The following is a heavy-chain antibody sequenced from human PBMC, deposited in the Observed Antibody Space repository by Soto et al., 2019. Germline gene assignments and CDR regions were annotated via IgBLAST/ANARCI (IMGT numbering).Heavy chain of an antibody. CDR3: AREVRAAADGWGWFDP. CDR1: GYTFTGYY. Sequence: QVQLVQSGAEVKKPGASVKVSCKASGYTFTGYYMHWVRQAPGQGLEWMGWINPNSGGTNYAQKFQGWVTMTWDTSISTAYMERSRLRSDDTAVYYCAREVRAAADGWGWFDPWGQGTLVTVSS. J-gene: IGHJ5*02. CDR2: INPNSGGT. V-gene: IGHV1-2*04. D-gene: IGHD6-13*01.